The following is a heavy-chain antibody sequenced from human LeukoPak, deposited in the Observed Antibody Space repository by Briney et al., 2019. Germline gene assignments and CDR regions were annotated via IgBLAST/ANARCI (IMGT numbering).Heavy chain of an antibody. D-gene: IGHD1-14*01. CDR1: GFTFSSYN. CDR2: ISGSGGST. J-gene: IGHJ5*02. Sequence: GGSLRLSCVASGFTFSSYNMNWVRQAPGKGLEWVSAISGSGGSTYYADSVKGRFTISRDNSKITLYLQMNSLRAEDTAVYYCAKETRNRGVDPWGQGTLVTVSS. CDR3: AKETRNRGVDP. V-gene: IGHV3-23*01.